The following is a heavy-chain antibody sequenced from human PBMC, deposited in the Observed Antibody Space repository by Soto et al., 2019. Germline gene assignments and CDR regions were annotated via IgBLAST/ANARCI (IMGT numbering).Heavy chain of an antibody. D-gene: IGHD3-3*01. CDR2: IWHSGST. J-gene: IGHJ6*02. CDR1: GGSISSSNW. Sequence: PSETLSLTCAVSGGSISSSNWWGWVREPPGKGLEWIGEIWHSGSTNYNPSLKSRVTISVDKSKNQFSLKLSSVTAADTAVYYCARDYYFWSWQNNYGMDVWGQGTTVTVSS. CDR3: ARDYYFWSWQNNYGMDV. V-gene: IGHV4-4*02.